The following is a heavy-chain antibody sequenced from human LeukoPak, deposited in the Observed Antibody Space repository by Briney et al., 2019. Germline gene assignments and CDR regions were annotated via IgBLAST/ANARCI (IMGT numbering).Heavy chain of an antibody. D-gene: IGHD1-1*01. CDR1: GDSISGTIYS. CDR3: ARVEAAGWFDP. V-gene: IGHV4-30-4*07. CDR2: IYSSGST. Sequence: SETLSLTCAVSGDSISGTIYSWSWIRQPPGKGLEWIGYIYSSGSTYNNPSLNSRVTISVDTSRNQFSLKVRSVTAADTAVYYCARVEAAGWFDPWGQGTLVTVSS. J-gene: IGHJ5*02.